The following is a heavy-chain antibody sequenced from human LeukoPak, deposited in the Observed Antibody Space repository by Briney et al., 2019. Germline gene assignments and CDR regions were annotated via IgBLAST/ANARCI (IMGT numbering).Heavy chain of an antibody. CDR1: GYTLTELS. Sequence: GASVKVSCKVSGYTLTELSMYWVRQAPGKGLEWMGGFDPEDGETIYAQKFQGRVAMTGDTSTDTAHMELSSLRSEDTAVYCWATVRWFDPWGQGTLVTVSS. J-gene: IGHJ5*02. CDR2: FDPEDGET. CDR3: ATVRWFDP. V-gene: IGHV1-24*01.